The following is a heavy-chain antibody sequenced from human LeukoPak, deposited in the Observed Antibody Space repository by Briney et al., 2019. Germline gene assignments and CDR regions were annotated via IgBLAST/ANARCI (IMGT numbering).Heavy chain of an antibody. CDR3: VKPVSDRTTSRTP. CDR1: GFIFSNYA. V-gene: IGHV3-23*01. J-gene: IGHJ5*02. CDR2: INGDGSRT. D-gene: IGHD2/OR15-2a*01. Sequence: GGSLRLSCAASGFIFSNYAMSWVRQAPGKGLEWVSAINGDGSRTYYADSVKGRFTISRDNSMNPLYLQMNSLRAEDTAIYYCVKPVSDRTTSRTPWGQGTLVTVSS.